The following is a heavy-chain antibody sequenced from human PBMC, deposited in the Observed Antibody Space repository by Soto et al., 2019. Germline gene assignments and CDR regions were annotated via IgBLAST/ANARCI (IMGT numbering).Heavy chain of an antibody. Sequence: EVQLLESGGGLVQPGGSLRLSCAASGFTFSHYAMSWVRQAPGKGLQWVSTIFGSGATTHYADSVKGRFAISRDNSNNRVFREMSILQYKVRAVYYCTIEASRWGFALDLWAQGTRVAVSS. CDR1: GFTFSHYA. J-gene: IGHJ3*01. V-gene: IGHV3-23*01. D-gene: IGHD1-26*01. CDR2: IFGSGATT. CDR3: TIEASRWGFALDL.